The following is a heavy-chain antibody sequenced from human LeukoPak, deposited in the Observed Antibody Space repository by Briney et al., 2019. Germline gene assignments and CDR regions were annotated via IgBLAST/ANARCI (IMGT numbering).Heavy chain of an antibody. CDR3: AKDAFGGSGWFDP. CDR1: GLTLSSYG. D-gene: IGHD2-15*01. V-gene: IGHV3-33*06. J-gene: IGHJ5*02. CDR2: IWYDGSNK. Sequence: GGSRRLSCAASGLTLSSYGTRWVSQAPGKGRGWVAVIWYDGSNKYYADSVKGRFTISRDNSKNTLYLQMNSLRAEDTAVYYCAKDAFGGSGWFDPWGQGTLVTVSS.